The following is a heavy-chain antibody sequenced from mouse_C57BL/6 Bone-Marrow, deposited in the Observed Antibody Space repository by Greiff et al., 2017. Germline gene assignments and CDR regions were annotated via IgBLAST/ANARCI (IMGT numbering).Heavy chain of an antibody. CDR2: LSSGSSTI. J-gene: IGHJ2*01. D-gene: IGHD1-1*01. CDR1: GFTFSDYG. CDR3: ASAYYYGSSYDY. V-gene: IGHV5-17*01. Sequence: EVNVVESGGGLVKPGGSLKLSCAASGFTFSDYGMHWVRQAPETGLEWVAYLSSGSSTIYYADTVKGRFTISRDNAKNTLFLQMTSLRSEDTAMYYCASAYYYGSSYDYWGQGTTLTVSS.